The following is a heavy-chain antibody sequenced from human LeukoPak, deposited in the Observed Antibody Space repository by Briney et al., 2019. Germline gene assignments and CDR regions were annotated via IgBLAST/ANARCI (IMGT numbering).Heavy chain of an antibody. Sequence: SVKVSCKASGGTFSSYTISLVRQAPGQGLEWMGRIIPILGIANYAQKFQGRVTITADKSTSTAYMELRSLRSDDTAVYYCARLKTRYGDYVWFDPWGQGTLVTVSS. CDR2: IIPILGIA. CDR1: GGTFSSYT. J-gene: IGHJ5*02. D-gene: IGHD4-17*01. CDR3: ARLKTRYGDYVWFDP. V-gene: IGHV1-69*02.